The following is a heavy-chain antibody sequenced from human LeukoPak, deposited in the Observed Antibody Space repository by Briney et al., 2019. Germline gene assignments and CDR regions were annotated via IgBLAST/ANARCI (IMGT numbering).Heavy chain of an antibody. CDR1: GDSFSSNSVA. J-gene: IGHJ3*02. V-gene: IGHV6-1*01. Sequence: SQTLSLTCALSGDSFSSNSVAWNWIRQSPSRGLEWLGRTYYKSKWYSDYAVSVKSRIIINPDTSRNQLSLQLNSVTPEDTAVYYCARHGEVEYYDSSGAFDIWGQGTMVTVSS. D-gene: IGHD3-22*01. CDR2: TYYKSKWYS. CDR3: ARHGEVEYYDSSGAFDI.